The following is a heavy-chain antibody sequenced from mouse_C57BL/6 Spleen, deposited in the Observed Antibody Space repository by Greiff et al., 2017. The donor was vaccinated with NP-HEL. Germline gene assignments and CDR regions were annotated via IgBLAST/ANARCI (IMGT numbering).Heavy chain of an antibody. D-gene: IGHD2-4*01. CDR1: GFTFTDYY. Sequence: EVNVVESGGGLVQPGGSLSLSCAASGFTFTDYYMSWVRQPPGKALEWLGFIRNKANGYTTEYSASVKGRFTISRDNSQSILYLQMNALRAEDSATYYCARYSYYDYDVSWFAYWGQGTLVTVSA. J-gene: IGHJ3*01. CDR2: IRNKANGYTT. V-gene: IGHV7-3*01. CDR3: ARYSYYDYDVSWFAY.